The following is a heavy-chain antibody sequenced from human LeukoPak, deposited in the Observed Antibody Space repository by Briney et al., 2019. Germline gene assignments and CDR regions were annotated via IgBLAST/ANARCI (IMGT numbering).Heavy chain of an antibody. CDR1: GFTFSSYA. J-gene: IGHJ4*02. V-gene: IGHV3-23*01. CDR3: AKGYYYDSNGYFPWDY. D-gene: IGHD3-22*01. Sequence: GGSLRLSCAASGFTFSSYAMSWVRQAPGKGLEWVSAISGSGGSTYYADSVKGRFTISRDNSKNTLYLQMNSLRAEDTAVYYCAKGYYYDSNGYFPWDYWGQGTLVTVSS. CDR2: ISGSGGST.